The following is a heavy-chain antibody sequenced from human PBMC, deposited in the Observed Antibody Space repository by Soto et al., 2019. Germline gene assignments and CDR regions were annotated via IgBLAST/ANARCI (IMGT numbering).Heavy chain of an antibody. D-gene: IGHD2-2*01. V-gene: IGHV1-18*04. CDR1: CYAFTSYG. CDR3: ARIVVPAAIDWFDP. CDR2: ISAYNGNT. J-gene: IGHJ5*02. Sequence: SVKVSFKASCYAFTSYGISWVRQAPGQGLEWMGWISAYNGNTNYAQKLQGRVTMTTDTSTSTAYMELRSLRSDDTAVYYCARIVVPAAIDWFDPWGQGTLVTVSS.